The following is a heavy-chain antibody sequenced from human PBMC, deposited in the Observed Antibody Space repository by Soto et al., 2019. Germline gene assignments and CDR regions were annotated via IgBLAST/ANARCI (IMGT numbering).Heavy chain of an antibody. Sequence: QVQLVQAGAEVKKPGASVKVSCKASGYTFTGYYIQWVRQAPGQGLEWMGRIHSDTGATNFAQKFQGRVTMTRDTSISTAYMELSSLTSEDTAVYYCERSIIGDSYYFDYWGQGTLLTASS. CDR3: ERSIIGDSYYFDY. D-gene: IGHD1-20*01. CDR2: IHSDTGAT. V-gene: IGHV1-2*02. J-gene: IGHJ4*02. CDR1: GYTFTGYY.